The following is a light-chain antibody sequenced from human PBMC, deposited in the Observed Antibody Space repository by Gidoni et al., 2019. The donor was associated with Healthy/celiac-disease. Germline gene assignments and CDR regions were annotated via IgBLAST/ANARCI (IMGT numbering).Light chain of an antibody. V-gene: IGKV1-9*01. J-gene: IGKJ3*01. CDR3: QQLNSYPFT. CDR1: QGISSY. CDR2: AAS. Sequence: IQLTQSPSPLSASVEDRVTSTCRASQGISSYLAWYQQKPGKAPKLLIYAASTLQSGVPSRFSGSGAGTDLTLTISSLQPEDFANYYCQQLNSYPFTFXPXTKVDIK.